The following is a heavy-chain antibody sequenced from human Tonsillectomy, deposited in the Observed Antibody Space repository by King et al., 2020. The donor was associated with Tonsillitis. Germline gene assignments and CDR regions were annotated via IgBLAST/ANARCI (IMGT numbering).Heavy chain of an antibody. V-gene: IGHV2-70*01. CDR3: ARIVRGWYFNWYFDL. J-gene: IGHJ2*01. CDR1: GFSLSTSGMC. Sequence: VTLKESGPALVKPTQTLTLTCTFSGFSLSTSGMCVSWIRQPPGKALEWLALIDWDDDKYYSTSLKTRLTISKDTSKNQVVLTMTNMDPGDTATYYCARIVRGWYFNWYFDLWGRGTLVTVSS. CDR2: IDWDDDK. D-gene: IGHD6-19*01.